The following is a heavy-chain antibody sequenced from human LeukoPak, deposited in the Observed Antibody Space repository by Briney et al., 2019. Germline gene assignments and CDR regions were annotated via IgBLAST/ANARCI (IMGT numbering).Heavy chain of an antibody. Sequence: PGGSLRLSCLTSGFTSVNASMSWVRQAPGKGLEWVGLMKSKPEGGTTFYAAPVKDRFSISRDDSRNTLYLQMNSLTIGHTGVYYCTTGNPWGQGTLVTVSS. J-gene: IGHJ5*02. CDR3: TTGNP. V-gene: IGHV3-15*01. CDR1: GFTSVNAS. CDR2: MKSKPEGGTT.